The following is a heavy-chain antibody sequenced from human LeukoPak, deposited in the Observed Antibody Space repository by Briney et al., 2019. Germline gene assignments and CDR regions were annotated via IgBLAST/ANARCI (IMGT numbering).Heavy chain of an antibody. V-gene: IGHV3-21*01. CDR1: GFSFSSFS. Sequence: PGGSLRLSCAASGFSFSSFSMSWVRQAPGKGLEWVSYISGDSSFTYYVDSVKGRFTISRDNAKNSLYLQMNSLRAEDTAVYYCARDLGYSSGPNYWGQGTRVTVSS. J-gene: IGHJ4*02. D-gene: IGHD6-19*01. CDR3: ARDLGYSSGPNY. CDR2: ISGDSSFT.